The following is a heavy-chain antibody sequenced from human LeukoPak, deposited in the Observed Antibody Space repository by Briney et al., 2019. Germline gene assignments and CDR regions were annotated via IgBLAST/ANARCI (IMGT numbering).Heavy chain of an antibody. Sequence: SETLSLTCTVSGGSISSYYWSWIRQPPGKGLEWIGYIYYSGSTNYNPSLKSRVTISVDTSKNQFSLKLSSVTAADTAVYYCARGGYRSSFSHFDYWGQGTLVTVSS. CDR1: GGSISSYY. J-gene: IGHJ4*02. D-gene: IGHD6-6*01. V-gene: IGHV4-59*12. CDR2: IYYSGST. CDR3: ARGGYRSSFSHFDY.